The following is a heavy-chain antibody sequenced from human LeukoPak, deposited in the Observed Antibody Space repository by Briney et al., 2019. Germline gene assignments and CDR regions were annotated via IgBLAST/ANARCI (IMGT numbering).Heavy chain of an antibody. CDR2: IYTSGST. V-gene: IGHV4-61*02. J-gene: IGHJ4*02. CDR1: GGSISSGSYY. CDR3: ARATYYYDSSGYYYLNQDY. Sequence: PSQTLSLTCTVSGGSISSGSYYWSWIRRPAGKGLEWIGRIYTSGSTNYNPSLKSRVTISVDTSKNQFSLKLSSVTAADTAVYYCARATYYYDSSGYYYLNQDYWGQGTLVTVSS. D-gene: IGHD3-22*01.